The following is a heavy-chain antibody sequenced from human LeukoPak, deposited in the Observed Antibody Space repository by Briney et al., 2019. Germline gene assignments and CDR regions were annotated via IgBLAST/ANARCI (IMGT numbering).Heavy chain of an antibody. CDR3: AKAHEGCSSTSCPRNY. CDR1: GFTFSSYA. V-gene: IGHV3-23*01. Sequence: GGSLRLSCAASGFTFSSYAMSWVRQAPGKGLEWVSAISGSGGSTYYADSVKGRFTISRDNSENTLYLQMDSLRAEDTAVYYCAKAHEGCSSTSCPRNYWGQGTLVTVSS. D-gene: IGHD2-2*01. J-gene: IGHJ4*02. CDR2: ISGSGGST.